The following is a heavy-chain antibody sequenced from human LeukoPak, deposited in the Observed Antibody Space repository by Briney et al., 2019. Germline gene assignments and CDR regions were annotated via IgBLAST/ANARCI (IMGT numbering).Heavy chain of an antibody. CDR3: ANRRMGY. J-gene: IGHJ4*02. V-gene: IGHV3-9*01. CDR1: GFTFDDYA. CDR2: ISWNSGSI. Sequence: PGRSLRLSCAASGFTFDDYAMHWVRQAPGKGLEWVSGISWNSGSIGYADSVKGRFTISRDNAKNSLYLQMNSLRAEDTALYYCANRRMGYWGQGTLVAVSS.